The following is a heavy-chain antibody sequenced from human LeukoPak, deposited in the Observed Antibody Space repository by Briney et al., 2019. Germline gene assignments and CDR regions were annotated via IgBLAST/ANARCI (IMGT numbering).Heavy chain of an antibody. CDR1: GFTFDDYG. Sequence: AGGSLRLSCAASGFTFDDYGMSWVRQAPGKGLEWVSGINWNGGSTGYADSVKGRFTISRDNAKNTLYLQMNSLRAEDTAVYYCAKGSDTAGSYRPFDHWGQGTLVTVSS. J-gene: IGHJ4*02. CDR2: INWNGGST. CDR3: AKGSDTAGSYRPFDH. D-gene: IGHD3-10*01. V-gene: IGHV3-20*04.